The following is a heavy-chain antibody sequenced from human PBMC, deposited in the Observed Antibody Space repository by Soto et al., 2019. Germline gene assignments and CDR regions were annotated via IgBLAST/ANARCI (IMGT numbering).Heavy chain of an antibody. V-gene: IGHV3-30-3*01. CDR3: ARDRVGVTVEPVWYFDL. CDR2: IAYDGSNK. J-gene: IGHJ2*01. Sequence: QVQLVESGGGVVQPGRSLRLSCAASGFTFSSYAMHWVRQAPGKGLEWVAVIAYDGSNKYYAASVKGRFTICRENSKNTLYLQMNSLRAEETAVYYCARDRVGVTVEPVWYFDLWGRGTLVTVSS. D-gene: IGHD3-16*02. CDR1: GFTFSSYA.